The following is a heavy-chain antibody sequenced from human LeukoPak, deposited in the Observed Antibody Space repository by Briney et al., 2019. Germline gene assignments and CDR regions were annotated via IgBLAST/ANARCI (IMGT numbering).Heavy chain of an antibody. CDR3: ARVVSCSGGSCYFFDY. V-gene: IGHV3-21*01. Sequence: GGSLRLSCAASGFTFSSYSLNWVRQAPGKGLEWVSSISKSGSYIYYADSLKGRFTISRDNAKNSLYLQINSLRAEDTAVYYCARVVSCSGGSCYFFDYWGQGTLVTVSS. CDR1: GFTFSSYS. CDR2: ISKSGSYI. D-gene: IGHD2-15*01. J-gene: IGHJ4*02.